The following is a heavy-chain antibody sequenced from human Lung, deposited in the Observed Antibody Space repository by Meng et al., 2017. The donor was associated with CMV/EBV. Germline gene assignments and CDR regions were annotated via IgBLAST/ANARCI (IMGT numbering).Heavy chain of an antibody. Sequence: QVQPRAPTPGVVNPSGTLSLTWADSGGSISNSTWWSWVRKPPGKGLEWIGEIYQSGSTNYNPSLKSRVTISVDKSKNQFSLKLSSVTAADTAVYYCASFPPPGKQWLVTDYWGQGTLVTVSS. CDR1: GGSISNSTW. J-gene: IGHJ4*02. CDR3: ASFPPPGKQWLVTDY. CDR2: IYQSGST. V-gene: IGHV4-4*02. D-gene: IGHD6-19*01.